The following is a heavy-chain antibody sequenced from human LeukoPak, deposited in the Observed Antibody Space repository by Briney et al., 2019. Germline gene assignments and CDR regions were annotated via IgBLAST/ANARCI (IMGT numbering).Heavy chain of an antibody. Sequence: SVKVSCKASGGTFSSYAISWVRQAPGQGLEWMGGIIPIFGTANYAQKFQGRVTITADESTSTAYMELSSLTSEDKAVYYCVSWLSISRYFDYWGPGTLVTVS. CDR1: GGTFSSYA. V-gene: IGHV1-69*01. CDR3: VSWLSISRYFDY. J-gene: IGHJ4*02. CDR2: IIPIFGTA. D-gene: IGHD3-9*01.